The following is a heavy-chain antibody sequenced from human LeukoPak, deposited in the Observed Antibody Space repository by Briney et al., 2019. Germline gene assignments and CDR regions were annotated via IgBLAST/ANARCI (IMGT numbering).Heavy chain of an antibody. V-gene: IGHV4-38-2*02. CDR2: IYHSGST. Sequence: PSETLSLTCTVSGYSISSGYYWGWIRQPPGEGLEWIGSIYHSGSTYYNPSLKSRVTISVDTSKNQFSLKLSSVTAADTAVYYCARDARSEYCSSTSCPWGADYCYYYYMDVWGKGTTVTVSS. CDR1: GYSISSGYY. D-gene: IGHD2-2*01. CDR3: ARDARSEYCSSTSCPWGADYCYYYYMDV. J-gene: IGHJ6*03.